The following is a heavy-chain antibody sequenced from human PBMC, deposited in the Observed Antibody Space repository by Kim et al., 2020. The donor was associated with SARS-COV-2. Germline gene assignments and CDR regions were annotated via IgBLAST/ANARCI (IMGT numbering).Heavy chain of an antibody. V-gene: IGHV4-59*01. CDR3: VREGSSSWFHF. D-gene: IGHD6-13*01. CDR2: VFSGGST. CDR1: GGSISTYY. Sequence: SETLSLTCTVSGGSISTYYWSWIRQPPGKGLEWIGYVFSGGSTNYNPSLKSRVSISVDRSKNQFSLKVTSVTAADTAVYYCVREGSSSWFHFWGQGTLVTVSS. J-gene: IGHJ4*02.